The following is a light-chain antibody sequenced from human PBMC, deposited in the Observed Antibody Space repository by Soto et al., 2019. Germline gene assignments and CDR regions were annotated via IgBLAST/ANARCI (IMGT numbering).Light chain of an antibody. CDR1: QSLSDN. V-gene: IGKV3-15*01. CDR3: PQYNNWWT. CDR2: RAS. Sequence: EIVMTQSPATLAGSPGETVTLSCRASQSLSDNLAWYQQKPGQAPRLLIFRASTRATGVPARFSGRESGTDFTLTISSLQPEDFAVYYCPQYNNWWTFGQGTKVDIK. J-gene: IGKJ1*01.